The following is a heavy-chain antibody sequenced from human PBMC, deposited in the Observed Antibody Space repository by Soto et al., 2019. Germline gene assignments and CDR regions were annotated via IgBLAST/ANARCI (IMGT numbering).Heavy chain of an antibody. D-gene: IGHD3-3*01. Sequence: QVQLVQSGAEVKKPGSSVKVSCKASGGTFSSYAISWVRQAPGQGLEWMGGIIPIFGTANYAQKFQGRVTITADESTSTAYMELSSLRSEDTAVYYCARDHPRSPWSGYYGMDVWGQGTTVTVSS. CDR3: ARDHPRSPWSGYYGMDV. V-gene: IGHV1-69*12. CDR1: GGTFSSYA. CDR2: IIPIFGTA. J-gene: IGHJ6*02.